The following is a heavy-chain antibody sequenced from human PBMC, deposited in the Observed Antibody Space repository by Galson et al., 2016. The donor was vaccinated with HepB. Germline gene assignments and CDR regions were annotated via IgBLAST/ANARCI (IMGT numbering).Heavy chain of an antibody. CDR1: GFTFSSYD. J-gene: IGHJ6*03. V-gene: IGHV3-13*05. D-gene: IGHD6-13*01. Sequence: SLRLSCAASGFTFSSYDMHWVRQATGKGLEWVSAIDTTGDPYYPGSVKGRFTISRENAKNSLYLQMSSLRAGDTAVYYCARGSWLDYYYYNMDVWGKGTTVTVSS. CDR3: ARGSWLDYYYYNMDV. CDR2: IDTTGDP.